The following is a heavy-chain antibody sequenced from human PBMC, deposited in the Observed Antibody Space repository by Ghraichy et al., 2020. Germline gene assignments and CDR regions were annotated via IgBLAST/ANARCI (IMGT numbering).Heavy chain of an antibody. CDR3: ARDRGIAAAGGGGY. CDR2: INPNSGGT. Sequence: ASVKVSCKASGYTFTGYYMHWVRQAPGQGLEWMGWINPNSGGTNYAQKFQGRVTMTRDTSISTAYMELSRLRSDDTAVYYCARDRGIAAAGGGGYWGQGTLVTVSS. V-gene: IGHV1-2*02. D-gene: IGHD6-13*01. J-gene: IGHJ4*02. CDR1: GYTFTGYY.